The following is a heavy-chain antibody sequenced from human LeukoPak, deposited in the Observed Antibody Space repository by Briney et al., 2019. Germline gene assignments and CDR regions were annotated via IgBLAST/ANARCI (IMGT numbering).Heavy chain of an antibody. Sequence: GGSPRLSCAASGFRFTTYWMTWVRQAPGKGLEWVANIKEDGSDKHYVDSVKGRFTISRDNAKNSLYLQMNSLRAEDTAVYYCARDSGYSSSWFDYWGQGTLVTVSS. CDR1: GFRFTTYW. V-gene: IGHV3-7*01. D-gene: IGHD6-13*01. J-gene: IGHJ4*02. CDR2: IKEDGSDK. CDR3: ARDSGYSSSWFDY.